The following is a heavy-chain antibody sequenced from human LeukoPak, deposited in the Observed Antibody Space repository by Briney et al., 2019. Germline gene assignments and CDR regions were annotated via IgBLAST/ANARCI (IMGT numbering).Heavy chain of an antibody. Sequence: REASVKVSCKASGGTFSSYAISWVRQAPGQGLEWMGRIIPILGIANYAQKFQGRVTITADKSTSTAYMELSSLRSEDTAVYYCARALNPGYCSSTSCYPNWFDPWGQGTLVTVSS. D-gene: IGHD2-2*01. CDR1: GGTFSSYA. CDR3: ARALNPGYCSSTSCYPNWFDP. CDR2: IIPILGIA. V-gene: IGHV1-69*04. J-gene: IGHJ5*02.